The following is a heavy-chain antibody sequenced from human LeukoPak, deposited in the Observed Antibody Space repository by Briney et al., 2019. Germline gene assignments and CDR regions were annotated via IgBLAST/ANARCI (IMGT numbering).Heavy chain of an antibody. CDR1: GFTLRDYA. J-gene: IGHJ4*02. CDR2: IRSKASGGTT. Sequence: GGSLRLSCTASGFTLRDYAMSWVRQAPGKGLEWVGFIRSKASGGTTEYTASVKGGFTISRDDSKSIAYLQMNSLITEDTAIYYCTRGYSIDYWGQGTQVTVSS. V-gene: IGHV3-49*04. D-gene: IGHD4-11*01. CDR3: TRGYSIDY.